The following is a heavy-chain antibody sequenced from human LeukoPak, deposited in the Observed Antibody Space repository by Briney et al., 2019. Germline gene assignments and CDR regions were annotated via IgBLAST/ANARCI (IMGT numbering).Heavy chain of an antibody. Sequence: GGSLRLSCAASGFTFSSYAMHWVRQAPGKGLEWVAVISYDGSNKYYADSVEGRFTISRDNSKNTLYLQMNSLRAEDTAVYYCARDQAPYYYESSGPFDYWGQGTLGTVSS. V-gene: IGHV3-30-3*01. CDR2: ISYDGSNK. D-gene: IGHD3-22*01. J-gene: IGHJ4*02. CDR1: GFTFSSYA. CDR3: ARDQAPYYYESSGPFDY.